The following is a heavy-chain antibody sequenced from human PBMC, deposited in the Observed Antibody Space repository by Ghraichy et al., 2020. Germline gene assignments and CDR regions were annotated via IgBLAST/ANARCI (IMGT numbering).Heavy chain of an antibody. Sequence: GGSLRLSCAASGFTFSTYWMSWVRQAPGKGLEWVANIKEDGSEKYYVDSVKGRFTISRDNAKNSLSLQMNSLRAEDTAVYYCARRATVYSSSWSAFDIWGQGTMVTVSS. D-gene: IGHD6-13*01. CDR3: ARRATVYSSSWSAFDI. CDR1: GFTFSTYW. J-gene: IGHJ3*02. V-gene: IGHV3-7*01. CDR2: IKEDGSEK.